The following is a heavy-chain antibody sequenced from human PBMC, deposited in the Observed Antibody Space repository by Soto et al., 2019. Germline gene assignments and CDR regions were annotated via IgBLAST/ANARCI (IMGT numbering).Heavy chain of an antibody. CDR2: IIPIFGTA. Sequence: SVKVSCKASGGTFSSYAISRVRQAPGQGLEWMGGIIPIFGTANYAQKFQGRVTITADESTSTAYMELSSLRSEDTAVYYCAGSDFWSGYRNFDYWGQGTLVTVSS. CDR3: AGSDFWSGYRNFDY. V-gene: IGHV1-69*13. D-gene: IGHD3-3*01. CDR1: GGTFSSYA. J-gene: IGHJ4*02.